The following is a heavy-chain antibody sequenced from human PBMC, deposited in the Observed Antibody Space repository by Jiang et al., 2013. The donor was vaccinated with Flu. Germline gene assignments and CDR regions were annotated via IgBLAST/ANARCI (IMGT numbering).Heavy chain of an antibody. CDR3: VREVDWLPDY. V-gene: IGHV1-69*04. Sequence: GAEVKKPGSSVKVSCKASGGTFSSYAISWVRQAPGQGLEWMGRIIPILGIANYAQKFQGRVTITADKSTSTAYMELSSLRSEDTAVYYCVREVDWLPDYWGQGTLVTVSS. J-gene: IGHJ4*02. CDR2: IIPILGIA. D-gene: IGHD3/OR15-3a*01. CDR1: GGTFSSYA.